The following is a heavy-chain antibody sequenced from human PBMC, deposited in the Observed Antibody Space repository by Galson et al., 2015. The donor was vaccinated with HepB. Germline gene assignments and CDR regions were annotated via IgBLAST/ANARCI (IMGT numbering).Heavy chain of an antibody. Sequence: SLRLSCAASGFAFDSHAMSWVRQAPGRGLEWISGITGKGDSTFYADSVKGRFTGSRDNSNNMLYLQMNSLRAEDVGLYFCAKGYGLFDSWGQGILVTVSS. J-gene: IGHJ5*01. V-gene: IGHV3-23*01. D-gene: IGHD5-18*01. CDR3: AKGYGLFDS. CDR1: GFAFDSHA. CDR2: ITGKGDST.